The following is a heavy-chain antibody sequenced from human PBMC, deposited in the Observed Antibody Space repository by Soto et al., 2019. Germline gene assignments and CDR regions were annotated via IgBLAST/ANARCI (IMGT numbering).Heavy chain of an antibody. CDR1: GNSIGDYY. D-gene: IGHD3-3*01. CDR3: ARRRIGDY. CDR2: IYGSGST. Sequence: QVQLQGSGPGLVKPWETLSLTCTVSGNSIGDYYWSWFRQSPGKGLEWIGYIYGSGSTNYNPSLKSRVTISADTSKNQFSLKLTSVTAADTAVYYCARRRIGDYWGQGTPITVSS. V-gene: IGHV4-59*08. J-gene: IGHJ4*02.